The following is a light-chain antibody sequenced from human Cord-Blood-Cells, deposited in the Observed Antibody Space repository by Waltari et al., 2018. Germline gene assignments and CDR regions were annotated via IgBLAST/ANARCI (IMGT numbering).Light chain of an antibody. CDR1: SSDVGSYNR. CDR3: SSYTSSSTFVV. J-gene: IGLJ3*02. CDR2: EVS. Sequence: QSALTQPPSVSGSPGQSVTISCTGTSSDVGSYNRASWYQQPPGTAPKLMIYEVSNRASGVPDRFSGSKSGNTASLTISGLQAEDEADYYCSSYTSSSTFVVFGGGTKLTVL. V-gene: IGLV2-18*02.